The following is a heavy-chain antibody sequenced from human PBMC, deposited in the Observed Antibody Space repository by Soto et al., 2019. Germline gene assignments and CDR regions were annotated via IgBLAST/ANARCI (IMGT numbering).Heavy chain of an antibody. D-gene: IGHD1-1*01. V-gene: IGHV3-53*01. CDR2: LYDVDAS. CDR1: GLTVSGEKY. Sequence: DVQLVESGGGLMQPGESLRLSCAASGLTVSGEKYLAWLRQAPGKGLELVSGLYDVDASFYSDSVKGRFTTSSDSSKTTVYLQMNDLRPADRVVYYCATCRERERGYDVWGQGTTVTVSS. J-gene: IGHJ3*01. CDR3: ATCRERERGYDV.